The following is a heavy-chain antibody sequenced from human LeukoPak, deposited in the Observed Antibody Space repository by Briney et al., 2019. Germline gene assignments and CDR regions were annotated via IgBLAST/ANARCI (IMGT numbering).Heavy chain of an antibody. CDR1: GYSFTSYW. CDR3: ASTRYCSSTSCYTAFDI. Sequence: GESLKISCKGSGYSFTSYWIGWVRQMPGKGLEWMGLIYPGDSDTRYSPSFQGQVTISADKSISTAYLQWSSLKASDTAMYYCASTRYCSSTSCYTAFDIWGQGTMVTISS. CDR2: IYPGDSDT. V-gene: IGHV5-51*01. D-gene: IGHD2-2*02. J-gene: IGHJ3*02.